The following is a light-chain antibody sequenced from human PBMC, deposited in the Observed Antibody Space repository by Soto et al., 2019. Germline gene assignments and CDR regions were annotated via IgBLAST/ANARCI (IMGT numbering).Light chain of an antibody. CDR1: SSDVGGYTN. V-gene: IGLV2-14*01. CDR2: DVS. J-gene: IGLJ1*01. CDR3: TSYTSSSTPYV. Sequence: QSALTQPASVSGSPGQSITISCAGTSSDVGGYTNVSWYQQHPGKAPKLMIYDVSNRPSGVSNRFSGSKSGNTASLTISGLQAEGEADYYCTSYTSSSTPYVFGGGTKVTVL.